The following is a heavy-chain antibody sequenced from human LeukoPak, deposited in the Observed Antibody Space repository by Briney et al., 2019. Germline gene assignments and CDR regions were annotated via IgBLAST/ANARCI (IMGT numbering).Heavy chain of an antibody. Sequence: SETLSLTCTVSGGSISSYYWSWIRQPPGKGLEWIGYIYYSGSTNYNPSLKSRVTISVDTSKNQFSLKLSSVTAVDTAVYYCAIPDSSSSLGYDYWGQGTLVTVSS. D-gene: IGHD6-6*01. CDR3: AIPDSSSSLGYDY. CDR1: GGSISSYY. V-gene: IGHV4-59*01. CDR2: IYYSGST. J-gene: IGHJ4*02.